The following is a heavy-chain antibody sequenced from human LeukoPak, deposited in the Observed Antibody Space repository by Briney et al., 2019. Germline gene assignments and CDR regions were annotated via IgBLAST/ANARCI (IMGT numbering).Heavy chain of an antibody. J-gene: IGHJ5*02. CDR1: GFTFSSYA. V-gene: IGHV3-64*01. CDR2: ISSNGGST. CDR3: AKELLRSYGFRGWFDP. D-gene: IGHD5-18*01. Sequence: PGGSLRLPCAASGFTFSSYAMHWVRQAPGKGLEYVSAISSNGGSTYYANSVKGRFTISRDNSKKTLYLQMNSLRAEDTAVYYCAKELLRSYGFRGWFDPWGQGTLVTVSS.